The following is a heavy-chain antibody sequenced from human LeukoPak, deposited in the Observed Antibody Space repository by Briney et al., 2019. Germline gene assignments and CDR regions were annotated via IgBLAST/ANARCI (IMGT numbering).Heavy chain of an antibody. D-gene: IGHD6-13*01. CDR1: GFTFSSYE. V-gene: IGHV3-66*01. J-gene: IGHJ4*02. Sequence: GGSLRLSCAASGFTFSSYEMNWVRQAPGKGLEWVSVIYSGGSTYYADSVKGRFTISRDNSKNTLYLQMNSLRAEDTAVYYCASGSEYSSSWYYFDYWGQGTLVTVSS. CDR2: IYSGGST. CDR3: ASGSEYSSSWYYFDY.